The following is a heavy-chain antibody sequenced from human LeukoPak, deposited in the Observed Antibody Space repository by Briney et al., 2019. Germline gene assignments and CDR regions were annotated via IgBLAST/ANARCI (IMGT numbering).Heavy chain of an antibody. CDR3: AKEIRVAAAGTG. CDR1: GFTFSSYG. J-gene: IGHJ4*02. CDR2: IRYDGSNK. Sequence: PGGSLRLSCAASGFTFSSYGMHWVRQAPGKRLEWVAFIRYDGSNKYYADSVKGRFTISRDNSKNTLYLQMNSLRAEDTAVYYCAKEIRVAAAGTGWGQGTLVTVSS. V-gene: IGHV3-30*02. D-gene: IGHD6-13*01.